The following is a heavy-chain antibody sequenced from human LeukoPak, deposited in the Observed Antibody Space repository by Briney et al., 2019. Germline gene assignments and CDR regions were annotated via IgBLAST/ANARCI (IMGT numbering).Heavy chain of an antibody. D-gene: IGHD3-10*01. CDR2: IYHSGST. V-gene: IGHV4-4*02. J-gene: IGHJ4*02. Sequence: SETLSLTCAVSGGSISSSNWWSWVRQPPGKGLEWIGEIYHSGSTNYNPSLKSRVTILVDTSKNQFSLKLSSVTAADTAVYYCAGCNARGSDYWGQGTLVTVSS. CDR1: GGSISSSNW. CDR3: AGCNARGSDY.